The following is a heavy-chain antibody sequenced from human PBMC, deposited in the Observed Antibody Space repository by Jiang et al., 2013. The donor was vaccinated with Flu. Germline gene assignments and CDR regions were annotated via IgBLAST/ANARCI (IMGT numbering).Heavy chain of an antibody. CDR3: ARGAITLRIIDAFDI. J-gene: IGHJ3*02. V-gene: IGHV6-1*01. CDR1: GDSVSSISAA. D-gene: IGHD3-22*01. CDR2: TYRRRSRWYN. Sequence: KPSQTLSLTCDISGDSVSSISAAWNWIRQSPSRGLEWQGRTYRRRSRWYNDYAPSVEGRLIISADTSKNQFSLQLNSVTPEDTAVYYCARGAITLRIIDAFDIWGQGIMVNVSS.